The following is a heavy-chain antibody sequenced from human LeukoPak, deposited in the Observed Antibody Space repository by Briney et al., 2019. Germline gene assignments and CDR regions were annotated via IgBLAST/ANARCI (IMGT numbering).Heavy chain of an antibody. CDR2: ISMSSVYI. Sequence: GGSLRLSCAASGFTFSSYSMSWVRRAPGKGLEWVSYISMSSVYIYYADSVKGRFTISRDNAKNSLYLQMNSLRAEGTAVYYCARVMTGYSVLDYWGQGTLVTVSS. J-gene: IGHJ4*02. D-gene: IGHD3-9*01. V-gene: IGHV3-21*01. CDR1: GFTFSSYS. CDR3: ARVMTGYSVLDY.